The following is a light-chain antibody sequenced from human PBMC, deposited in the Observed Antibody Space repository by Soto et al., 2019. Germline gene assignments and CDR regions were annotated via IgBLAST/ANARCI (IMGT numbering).Light chain of an antibody. J-gene: IGKJ1*01. CDR1: QSVSNW. CDR3: QQYDSYSWT. CDR2: DVS. Sequence: DIQMTQSPSTLSASVGERVTITCRASQSVSNWLAWYQQKPGKAPKVLIYDVSSLDRGVPSRFSGSGSGTELILTISSLKTDAFATSYCQQYDSYSWTFGQGTKV. V-gene: IGKV1-5*01.